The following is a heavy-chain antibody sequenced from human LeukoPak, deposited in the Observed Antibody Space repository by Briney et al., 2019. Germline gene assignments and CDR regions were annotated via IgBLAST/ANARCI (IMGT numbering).Heavy chain of an antibody. D-gene: IGHD3-3*01. J-gene: IGHJ6*02. Sequence: SETLSLTCAVYGGSFSVYYWSWIRQPPGKGLEWIGEINHSGSTNYNPSLKSRVTISVDTSKNQFSLKLSSVTAADTAVYYCARGSRLRFLTYYYGMDVWGQGTTVTVSS. V-gene: IGHV4-34*01. CDR2: INHSGST. CDR3: ARGSRLRFLTYYYGMDV. CDR1: GGSFSVYY.